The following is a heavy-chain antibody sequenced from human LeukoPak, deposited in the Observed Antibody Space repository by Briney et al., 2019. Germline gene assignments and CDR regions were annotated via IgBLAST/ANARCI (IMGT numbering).Heavy chain of an antibody. CDR2: IHYSGST. J-gene: IGHJ4*02. D-gene: IGHD5-18*01. V-gene: IGHV4-39*01. CDR1: GGSFSSNSYY. CDR3: ARHIRGYSYANSKFYFDY. Sequence: SETLSLTCTVSGGSFSSNSYYWGWIRQPPGKGLEWIGSIHYSGSTYYNLSLKSRVTIAVDTSKNQFSLKLSSVTAADTAVYYCARHIRGYSYANSKFYFDYWGQGTLVIVSS.